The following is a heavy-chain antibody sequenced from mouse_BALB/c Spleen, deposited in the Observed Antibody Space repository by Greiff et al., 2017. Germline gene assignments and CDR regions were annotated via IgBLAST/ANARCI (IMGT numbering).Heavy chain of an antibody. V-gene: IGHV1-9*01. CDR1: GYTFSSYW. CDR2: ILPGSGST. Sequence: QVQLQQPGAELMKPGASVKISCKATGYTFSSYWIEWVKQRPGHGLEWIGEILPGSGSTNYNEKFKGKATFTADTSSNTAYMQLSSLTSEDSAVYYCARFSPYGYYAMDYWGQGTSVTVSS. CDR3: ARFSPYGYYAMDY. D-gene: IGHD1-1*02. J-gene: IGHJ4*01.